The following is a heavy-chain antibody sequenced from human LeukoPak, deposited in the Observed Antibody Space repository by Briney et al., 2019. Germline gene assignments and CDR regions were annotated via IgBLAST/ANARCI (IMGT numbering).Heavy chain of an antibody. Sequence: QPGRSLRLSCAVSGFTFSAYGMHWVRQAPGKGLEWLAVIWYDGSDKYYADSVKGRFSISRDNSKNTLYLQLNSLRAEDTAVYYCAKDLLHSSGSRLLDQWGQGTLVTVSS. CDR3: AKDLLHSSGSRLLDQ. CDR2: IWYDGSDK. D-gene: IGHD6-19*01. CDR1: GFTFSAYG. J-gene: IGHJ4*02. V-gene: IGHV3-33*06.